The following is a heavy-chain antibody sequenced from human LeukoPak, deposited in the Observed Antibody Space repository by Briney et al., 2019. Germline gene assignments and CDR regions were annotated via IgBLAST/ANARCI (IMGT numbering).Heavy chain of an antibody. CDR1: GGTFSSYA. D-gene: IGHD3-16*01. V-gene: IGHV1-69*05. J-gene: IGHJ3*02. Sequence: GASVKVSCKASGGTFSSYAISWVRQAPGQGLEWMGRIIPMFGTANYAPKFQGRVTITTDESSSTAYMELSSLRSEDTAVYYCASRGGPLDGFDIWGQGTMVTVSS. CDR2: IIPMFGTA. CDR3: ASRGGPLDGFDI.